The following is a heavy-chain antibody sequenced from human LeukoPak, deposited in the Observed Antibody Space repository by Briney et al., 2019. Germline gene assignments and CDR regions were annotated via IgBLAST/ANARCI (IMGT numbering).Heavy chain of an antibody. Sequence: SETLSLTCILSGASDFNYYWSCFRQAPGKGLEWIGGMNTGGLTEYNPSLRSRVTTSIHSSKNQASLELTSVTAADTALYYCAREGYDHTGYFLDHWGQGTLVTVSS. CDR3: AREGYDHTGYFLDH. CDR2: MNTGGLT. CDR1: GASDFNYY. V-gene: IGHV4-4*09. D-gene: IGHD3-22*01. J-gene: IGHJ4*02.